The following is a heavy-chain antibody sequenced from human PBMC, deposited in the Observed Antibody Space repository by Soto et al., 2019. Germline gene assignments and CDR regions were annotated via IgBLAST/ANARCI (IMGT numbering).Heavy chain of an antibody. Sequence: SEMRSLTGSVSGVSIGIRGCFLNKIRQPPGKCLEWIGYIYHSGSTNYNPSLKSRVTMSVDTSKNQFSLKLSSVTAADTAVYYCARGYYDYVWGRYRYDAFDIWGQGTMVKVSS. D-gene: IGHD3-16*02. J-gene: IGHJ3*02. CDR1: GVSIGIRGCF. CDR2: IYHSGST. V-gene: IGHV4-61*08. CDR3: ARGYYDYVWGRYRYDAFDI.